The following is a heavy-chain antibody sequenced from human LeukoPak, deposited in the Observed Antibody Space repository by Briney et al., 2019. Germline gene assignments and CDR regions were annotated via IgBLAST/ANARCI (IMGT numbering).Heavy chain of an antibody. Sequence: SSETLSLTCAVYGGSFSGYYWSWIRQPPGKGLEWIGEINHSGSTNYNPSLKGRVTISVETSKTQFSLKLSSVTAADTAVYYCAVAVADDAFDIWGQGTMVTVSS. CDR2: INHSGST. J-gene: IGHJ3*02. CDR3: AVAVADDAFDI. V-gene: IGHV4-34*01. D-gene: IGHD6-19*01. CDR1: GGSFSGYY.